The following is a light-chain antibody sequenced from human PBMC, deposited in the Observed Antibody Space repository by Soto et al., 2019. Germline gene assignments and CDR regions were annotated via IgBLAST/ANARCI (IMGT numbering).Light chain of an antibody. Sequence: EIVLTQSPGTLSLSPGERATLSCRASQSLSSSYLAWYQQKPGQPPRLLIYGASSRATGIPDRFSGSGSGTDFTLTISRLEPEDFAVYYCQQYGSSGTFGQGTKVEIK. CDR1: QSLSSSY. J-gene: IGKJ1*01. CDR3: QQYGSSGT. V-gene: IGKV3-20*01. CDR2: GAS.